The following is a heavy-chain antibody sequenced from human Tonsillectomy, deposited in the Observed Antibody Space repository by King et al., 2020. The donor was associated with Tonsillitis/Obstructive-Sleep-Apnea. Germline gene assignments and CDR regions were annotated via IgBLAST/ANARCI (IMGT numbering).Heavy chain of an antibody. Sequence: VQLVESGGGVVQPGRSLRLSCAASGFTFSTYPMHWVRQAPGKGLEWVAVLSYDGSNKYYADSVKGRFTISRDNSKNTLYLQMNSLRAEDTAVYYCARRRYYDFWLDYWGQGTLVTVSS. D-gene: IGHD3-3*01. CDR2: LSYDGSNK. CDR1: GFTFSTYP. J-gene: IGHJ4*02. V-gene: IGHV3-30*04. CDR3: ARRRYYDFWLDY.